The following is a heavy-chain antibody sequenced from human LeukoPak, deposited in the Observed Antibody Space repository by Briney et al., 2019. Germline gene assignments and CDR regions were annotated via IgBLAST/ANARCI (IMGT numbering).Heavy chain of an antibody. CDR2: ISSSSSYI. V-gene: IGHV3-21*04. J-gene: IGHJ4*02. CDR3: AKDTALYSSGWNYFDY. CDR1: GFTFSSYS. Sequence: GGSLRLSCAASGFTFSSYSMNWVRQAPGKGLEWVSSISSSSSYIYYADSVKGRFTISRDNAKNSLYLQMNSLRAEDTALYYCAKDTALYSSGWNYFDYWGQGTLVTVSS. D-gene: IGHD6-19*01.